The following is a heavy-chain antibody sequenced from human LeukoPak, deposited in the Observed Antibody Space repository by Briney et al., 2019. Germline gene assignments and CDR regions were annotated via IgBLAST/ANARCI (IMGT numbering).Heavy chain of an antibody. J-gene: IGHJ4*02. Sequence: GGSLRLSCAASGNYWMHWVRQAPGKGLVWVSHINSDGSWISYADSVKGRFTISKDNAKNTVYLQMNNLRAEDTAVYYCVSFYETYWGRGTLVTVSS. CDR1: GNYW. CDR2: INSDGSWI. D-gene: IGHD2/OR15-2a*01. CDR3: VSFYETY. V-gene: IGHV3-74*01.